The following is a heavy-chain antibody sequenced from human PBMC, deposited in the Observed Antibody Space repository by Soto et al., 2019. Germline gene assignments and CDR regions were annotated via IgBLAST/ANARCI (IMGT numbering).Heavy chain of an antibody. J-gene: IGHJ5*02. V-gene: IGHV3-53*01. Sequence: DVQLVESGGGLVQPGGSLRLSCAISGFSVSSNYLSWVRQAPGKGLEWVSVHYSGGSTYYADSVQGRFTISRDKSNNTLYLQMRRVRAEDTAVYFCARHRHPRGTVGATSPLDPWGQGTQVTVS. CDR1: GFSVSSNY. D-gene: IGHD1-26*01. CDR2: HYSGGST. CDR3: ARHRHPRGTVGATSPLDP.